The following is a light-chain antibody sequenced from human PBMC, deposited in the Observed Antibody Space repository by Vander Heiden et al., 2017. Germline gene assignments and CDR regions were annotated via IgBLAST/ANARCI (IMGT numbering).Light chain of an antibody. Sequence: EIVLTQSPATLSLSRGERATLSCRASQSVSSYLAWYPQKPGQAPRLLIYDASNRATGIPARFSGSGSGTDFTLTISSLEPEDFAVYYCQQRSNWPWTFGQGTKVEIK. CDR2: DAS. CDR3: QQRSNWPWT. CDR1: QSVSSY. V-gene: IGKV3-11*01. J-gene: IGKJ1*01.